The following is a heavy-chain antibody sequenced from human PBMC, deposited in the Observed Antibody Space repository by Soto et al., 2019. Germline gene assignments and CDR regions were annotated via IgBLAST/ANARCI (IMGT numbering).Heavy chain of an antibody. CDR1: GGTFSSYT. J-gene: IGHJ4*02. Sequence: QVQLVQSGAEVKKPGSSVKVSCKASGGTFSSYTISWVRQAPGQGLEWMGRIIPILGIANYAQKFQGRVXIXXDKSTGTAYMELSSLRSEDTAVYYCARDDIGGFDYWGQGTLVTVSS. V-gene: IGHV1-69*08. CDR2: IIPILGIA. CDR3: ARDDIGGFDY.